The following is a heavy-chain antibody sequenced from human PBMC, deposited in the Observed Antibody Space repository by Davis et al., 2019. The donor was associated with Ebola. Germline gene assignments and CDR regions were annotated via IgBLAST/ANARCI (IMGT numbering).Heavy chain of an antibody. J-gene: IGHJ3*02. CDR1: GYTFTSYA. V-gene: IGHV1-3*01. CDR2: INAGNGNT. D-gene: IGHD3-22*01. Sequence: ASVKVPCKASGYTFTSYAMHWVRQAPGQRLEWMGWINAGNGNTKYSQKFQGRVTITRDTSASTAYMELSSLRSEDTAVYYCAREWLFDDAFDIWGQGTMVTVSS. CDR3: AREWLFDDAFDI.